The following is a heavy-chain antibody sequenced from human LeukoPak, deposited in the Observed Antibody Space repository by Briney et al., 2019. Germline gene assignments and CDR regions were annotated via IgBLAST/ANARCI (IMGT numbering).Heavy chain of an antibody. J-gene: IGHJ4*02. CDR3: ARVGMITFGGVIDY. D-gene: IGHD3-16*01. CDR2: IYTSGST. Sequence: SETLSLTCTVSGGSIRSYYWSWIRQPAGKGLEWIGRIYTSGSTYYNPSLKSRVTISVDTSKNQFSLKLSSVTAADTAVYYCARVGMITFGGVIDYWGQGTLVTVSS. V-gene: IGHV4-4*07. CDR1: GGSIRSYY.